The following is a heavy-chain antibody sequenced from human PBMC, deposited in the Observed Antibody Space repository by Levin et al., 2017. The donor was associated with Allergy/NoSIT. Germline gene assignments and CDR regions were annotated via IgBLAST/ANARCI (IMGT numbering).Heavy chain of an antibody. CDR1: GGSISPYY. D-gene: IGHD3-9*01. CDR2: IYTTGST. J-gene: IGHJ3*01. CDR3: ATAYYDILTGSRGGAFDV. Sequence: WGSLRLSCTVSGGSISPYYWSWIRQSAGKGLDWIGRIYTTGSTNYNPSLKSRVTMSIDTSKNQFSLKLTSVTAADTAVYYCATAYYDILTGSRGGAFDVWGQGTMVTVSS. V-gene: IGHV4-4*07.